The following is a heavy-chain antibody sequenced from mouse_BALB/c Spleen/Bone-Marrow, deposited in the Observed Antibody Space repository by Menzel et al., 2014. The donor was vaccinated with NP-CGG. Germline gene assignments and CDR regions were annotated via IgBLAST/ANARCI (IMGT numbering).Heavy chain of an antibody. J-gene: IGHJ2*01. D-gene: IGHD1-1*01. V-gene: IGHV14-3*02. CDR1: GFNIKDTY. Sequence: EVHLVESGAELVKPWASVKLSCTASGFNIKDTYMHWVKQRPEQGLEWIGRIDPANGNTKYDPKFQGKATITADTSSNTAYLQLSSLTSEDTAVYYCASYYYGHYFDYWGQGTTLTVSS. CDR3: ASYYYGHYFDY. CDR2: IDPANGNT.